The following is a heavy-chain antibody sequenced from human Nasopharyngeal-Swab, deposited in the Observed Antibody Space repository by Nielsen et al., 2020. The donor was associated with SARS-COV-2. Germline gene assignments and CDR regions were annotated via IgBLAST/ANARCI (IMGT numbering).Heavy chain of an antibody. CDR2: ISGAGSST. CDR1: GFTFSSYA. J-gene: IGHJ5*02. CDR3: VKGGYLHDYINYGDWFDP. Sequence: GGSLRLSCVASGFTFSSYAMSWVRQAPGQGLNWVSAISGAGSSTYYADSVKGRFTISRDNSKNTLYLQMNSLRAEDTALYYCVKGGYLHDYINYGDWFDPWGLGTLVTVSS. D-gene: IGHD4-11*01. V-gene: IGHV3-23*01.